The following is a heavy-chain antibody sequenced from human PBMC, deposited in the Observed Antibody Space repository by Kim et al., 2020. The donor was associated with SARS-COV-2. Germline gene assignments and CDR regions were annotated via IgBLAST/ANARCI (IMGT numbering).Heavy chain of an antibody. V-gene: IGHV5-51*01. J-gene: IGHJ4*02. CDR3: ARSYSSSWSYFDY. Sequence: YRPSFQGQVTISADKSISTAYLQWSSLKASDTAMYYCARSYSSSWSYFDYWGQGTLVTVSS. D-gene: IGHD6-13*01.